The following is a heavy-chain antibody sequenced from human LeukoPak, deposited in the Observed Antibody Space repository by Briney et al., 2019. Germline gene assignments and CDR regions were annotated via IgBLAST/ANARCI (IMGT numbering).Heavy chain of an antibody. Sequence: PGGSLRLSCAASGFTFSNYWMSWVRQAPGKGLEWVANIKEDGSEKYYVDSVKGRFTISRDNARNSLYLQMNSLRAEDTAVYYCAREVGYIGGYDSLLFEYWGQGTLVTVSS. D-gene: IGHD5-12*01. CDR3: AREVGYIGGYDSLLFEY. CDR1: GFTFSNYW. V-gene: IGHV3-7*01. J-gene: IGHJ4*02. CDR2: IKEDGSEK.